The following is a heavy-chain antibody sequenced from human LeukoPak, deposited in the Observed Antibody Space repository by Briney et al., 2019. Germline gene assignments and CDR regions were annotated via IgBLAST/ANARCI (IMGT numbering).Heavy chain of an antibody. CDR1: GFTVSSNY. V-gene: IGHV3-66*01. Sequence: GGSLRLSCAASGFTVSSNYMSWVRQAPGKGLEWVSVIYSGGSTYYADSVKGRFTISRDNSKNTLYLQMNSLRAEDTAVCYCARDRYNWNGGAFDYWGQGTLVTVSS. CDR2: IYSGGST. CDR3: ARDRYNWNGGAFDY. J-gene: IGHJ4*02. D-gene: IGHD1-20*01.